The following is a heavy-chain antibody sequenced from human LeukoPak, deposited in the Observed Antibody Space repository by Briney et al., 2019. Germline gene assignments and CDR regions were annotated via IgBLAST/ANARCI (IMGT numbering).Heavy chain of an antibody. CDR1: GFAFSSYN. Sequence: GGSLRLSCAASGFAFSSYNMNWVRQAPGKGLEWVSSITTSGSYIYYADSVKGRLTISRDNAKNSLYLQMDSLRAEDTAVYYCASAYSSSWRPGYFDLWGRGTLVTVSS. CDR2: ITTSGSYI. D-gene: IGHD6-13*01. CDR3: ASAYSSSWRPGYFDL. J-gene: IGHJ2*01. V-gene: IGHV3-21*01.